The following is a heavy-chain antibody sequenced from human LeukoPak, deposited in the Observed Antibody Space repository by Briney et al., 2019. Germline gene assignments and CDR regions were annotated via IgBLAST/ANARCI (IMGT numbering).Heavy chain of an antibody. CDR1: GFTFSSYA. V-gene: IGHV3-23*01. CDR2: ISGSGGST. CDR3: AKENGYYYDSSVLLGY. D-gene: IGHD3-22*01. J-gene: IGHJ4*02. Sequence: GGSLRLSCAASGFTFSSYAMSWDRQAPGKRLEWVSAISGSGGSTYYADSVKGRFTISRDNSKNTLYLQMNSLRAEDTAVYYCAKENGYYYDSSVLLGYWGQGTLVTVSS.